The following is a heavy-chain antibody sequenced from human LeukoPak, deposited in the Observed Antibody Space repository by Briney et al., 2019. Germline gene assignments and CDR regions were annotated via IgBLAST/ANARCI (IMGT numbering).Heavy chain of an antibody. D-gene: IGHD2-15*01. CDR1: GFTFSKYG. CDR3: ARDGGCSGGNCYQRFDS. CDR2: IWSDGSDR. Sequence: GGSLRLSCAASGFTFSKYGMQWVRQAPGKGLEWVAVIWSDGSDRHYAGSVKGRFTISRDNSKNTVSLEMSSLRVEDTAVYYCARDGGCSGGNCYQRFDSWGQGTLVTVSS. J-gene: IGHJ4*02. V-gene: IGHV3-33*01.